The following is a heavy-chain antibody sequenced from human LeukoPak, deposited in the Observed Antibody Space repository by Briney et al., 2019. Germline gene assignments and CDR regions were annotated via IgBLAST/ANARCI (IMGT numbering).Heavy chain of an antibody. CDR1: GGSITSNY. CDR2: VSTTGTS. J-gene: IGHJ6*03. CDR3: ARHSGWYEIDYYYYMDV. V-gene: IGHV4-4*07. Sequence: PSESLSLTCTVSGGSITSNYWSWIRQPAGKGLEWIGRVSTTGTSNYNPSLTSRITMSVDTSNNQFSLRLSSVTAADTAVYYCARHSGWYEIDYYYYMDVWGKGTTVTVSS. D-gene: IGHD6-19*01.